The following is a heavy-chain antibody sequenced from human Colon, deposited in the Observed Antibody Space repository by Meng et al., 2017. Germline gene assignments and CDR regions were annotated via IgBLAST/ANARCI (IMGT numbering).Heavy chain of an antibody. V-gene: IGHV3-48*03. CDR1: GFTFSSYE. Sequence: GASLKISCAASGFTFSSYEMNWVRQAPGKGLEWASYISSSGSTIYYADSVKGRFTISRDNAKNSLYLQMNSLRAEDTAVYYCARGVLRNGMDVWGQGTTVTVSS. D-gene: IGHD5/OR15-5a*01. J-gene: IGHJ6*02. CDR2: ISSSGSTI. CDR3: ARGVLRNGMDV.